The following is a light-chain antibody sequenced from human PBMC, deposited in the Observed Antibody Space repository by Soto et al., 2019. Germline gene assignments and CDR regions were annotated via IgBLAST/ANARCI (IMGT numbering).Light chain of an antibody. V-gene: IGLV1-40*01. CDR3: ATWDDSLNGVV. J-gene: IGLJ2*01. Sequence: QSVLTQTPSVSGAPGQKITMSCTGSSSNIGAGYDVHWYQQVPGAAPRLLIYADNNRPSGVPDRFSGSKSGTSASLAISGLQSEDEADFYCATWDDSLNGVVLGGGTKLTVL. CDR2: ADN. CDR1: SSNIGAGYD.